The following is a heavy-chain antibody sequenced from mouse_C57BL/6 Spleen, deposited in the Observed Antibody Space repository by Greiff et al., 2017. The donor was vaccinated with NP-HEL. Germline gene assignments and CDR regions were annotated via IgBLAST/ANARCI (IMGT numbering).Heavy chain of an antibody. CDR2: IYPGDGDT. J-gene: IGHJ3*01. CDR1: GYAFSSSW. V-gene: IGHV1-82*01. D-gene: IGHD2-4*01. Sequence: QVQLQQSGPELVKPGASVKISCKASGYAFSSSWMNWVKQRPGKGLEWIGRIYPGDGDTNYNGKFKGKATLTADKSSSTAYMQLSSLTSEDSAVYFCASGNYDYDTAWFAYWGQGTLVTVSA. CDR3: ASGNYDYDTAWFAY.